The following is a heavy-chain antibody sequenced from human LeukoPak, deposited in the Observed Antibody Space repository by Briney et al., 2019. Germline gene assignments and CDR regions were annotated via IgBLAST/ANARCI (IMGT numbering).Heavy chain of an antibody. CDR3: ARRVPATAPPAWFDP. CDR2: IIPIFGTA. D-gene: IGHD2-2*01. V-gene: IGHV1-69*06. Sequence: SVKVSCKASGGTFSSYAISWVRQAPGQGLEWMGGIIPIFGTANYAQKFQGRVTITADKSTSTAYVELSSLRSEDTAVYYCARRVPATAPPAWFDPWGQGTLVTVSS. J-gene: IGHJ5*02. CDR1: GGTFSSYA.